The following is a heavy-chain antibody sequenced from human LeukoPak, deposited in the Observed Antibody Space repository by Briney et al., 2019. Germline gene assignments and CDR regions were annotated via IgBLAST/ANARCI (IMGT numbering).Heavy chain of an antibody. Sequence: ASVKVSCKASGYTFTGYYMHWVRQAPGQGLEWMGWIKPNSGGTNYAQKFRGRVTMTGDTSISTAYMELSRLRSDDTAVYYCATDQTPSTIAVPGTVFDYWGQGTLVPVSS. D-gene: IGHD6-19*01. CDR3: ATDQTPSTIAVPGTVFDY. V-gene: IGHV1-2*02. CDR2: IKPNSGGT. CDR1: GYTFTGYY. J-gene: IGHJ4*02.